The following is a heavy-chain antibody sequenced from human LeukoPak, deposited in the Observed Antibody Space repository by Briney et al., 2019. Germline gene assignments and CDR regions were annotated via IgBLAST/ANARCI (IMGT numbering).Heavy chain of an antibody. Sequence: AGGSLRLSCAASGFTFSSYSMNWVRQGPGKGLEWIAVVSNDGDTTYYADSVKGRFTIFRDNSKNTVFLQMNSLGAEDTAVYYCASKRGGRYPFDYWGQGTLVTVSS. CDR1: GFTFSSYS. V-gene: IGHV3-23*01. CDR3: ASKRGGRYPFDY. J-gene: IGHJ4*02. D-gene: IGHD2-15*01. CDR2: VSNDGDTT.